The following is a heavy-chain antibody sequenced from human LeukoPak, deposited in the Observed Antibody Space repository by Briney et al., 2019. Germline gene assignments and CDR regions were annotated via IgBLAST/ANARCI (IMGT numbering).Heavy chain of an antibody. CDR1: GFTFDDYA. D-gene: IGHD5-18*01. V-gene: IGHV3-9*01. CDR2: ISWNSGSI. Sequence: GGSLRLSCAASGFTFDDYAMHWVRQAPGKGLEWVSGISWNSGSIGYADSVKGRFTISRDNAKNSLYLQMNSLRAEDTAVYYCARGWTHPLNWGQGTLVTVSS. CDR3: ARGWTHPLN. J-gene: IGHJ4*02.